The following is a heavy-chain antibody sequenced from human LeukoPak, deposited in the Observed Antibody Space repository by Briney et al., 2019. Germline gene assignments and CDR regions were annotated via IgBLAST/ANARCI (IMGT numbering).Heavy chain of an antibody. V-gene: IGHV1-18*01. CDR3: ARAHSKGSSGHGSVDY. J-gene: IGHJ4*02. D-gene: IGHD3-22*01. Sequence: ASVKVSCKASGYTFTSYGISWVRQAPGQGLEWMGWISAYNGNTNYAQKLQGRVTMTTDTSTSTAYMELRSLRSDDTVVYYCARAHSKGSSGHGSVDYWGQGTLVTVSS. CDR2: ISAYNGNT. CDR1: GYTFTSYG.